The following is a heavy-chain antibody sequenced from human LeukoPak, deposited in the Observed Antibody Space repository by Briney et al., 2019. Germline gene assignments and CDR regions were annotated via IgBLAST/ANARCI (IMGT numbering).Heavy chain of an antibody. V-gene: IGHV4-59*01. CDR3: ARDSRGGGPDFDY. CDR2: IYYSGTVT. D-gene: IGHD3-16*01. CDR1: GGSISSYY. Sequence: PSETLSLTCTVSGGSISSYYWSWIRQAPGKGLQWIGYIYYSGTVTNYNPFLRSRVTISMDTSSNRFSLNLTSVTAADTAVYYCARDSRGGGPDFDYWGQGTLVTVSS. J-gene: IGHJ4*02.